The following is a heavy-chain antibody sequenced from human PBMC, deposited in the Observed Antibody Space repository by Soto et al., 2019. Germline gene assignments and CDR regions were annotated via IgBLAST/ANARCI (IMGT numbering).Heavy chain of an antibody. Sequence: QVQLQESGPGLVKPSQTLSLTCTVSGGSISSGGYYWSWIRQHPGKGLEWIGYIYYSGSTYYNPSRKSRVTISVDTSKNQFSLKLSSVTAADTAVYYCARVCDSSGYYQYYFDYWGQGTLVTVSS. V-gene: IGHV4-31*03. D-gene: IGHD3-22*01. J-gene: IGHJ4*02. CDR2: IYYSGST. CDR1: GGSISSGGYY. CDR3: ARVCDSSGYYQYYFDY.